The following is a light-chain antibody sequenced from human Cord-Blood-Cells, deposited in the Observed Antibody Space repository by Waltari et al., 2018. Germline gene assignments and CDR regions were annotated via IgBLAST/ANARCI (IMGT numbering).Light chain of an antibody. CDR3: QQRSNWT. CDR2: EAS. V-gene: IGKV3-11*01. J-gene: IGKJ1*01. CDR1: QSVSSY. Sequence: EIVLTQSPATLSLSPGERATLPCRASQSVSSYLAWYQQKPGQAPRLLIYEASNRATGIPARFSGRGSGTDFTLTISSLEPEDFAVYYCQQRSNWTFGQGTKVEIK.